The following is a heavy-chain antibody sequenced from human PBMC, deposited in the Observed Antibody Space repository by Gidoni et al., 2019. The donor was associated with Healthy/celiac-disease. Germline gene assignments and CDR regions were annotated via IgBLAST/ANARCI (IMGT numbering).Heavy chain of an antibody. CDR3: ARDSWNGFLDY. V-gene: IGHV4-59*01. Sequence: QVQLQESGPGLVKPSETLSLTCPVSGGSSSSYYWSWIRQPPGKGLEWIGYIYYSGSTNYNPSLKSRVTISVDTSKNQFSRKLSAVTAADTAVYYCARDSWNGFLDYWGQGTLVTVSS. CDR2: IYYSGST. CDR1: GGSSSSYY. D-gene: IGHD1-1*01. J-gene: IGHJ4*02.